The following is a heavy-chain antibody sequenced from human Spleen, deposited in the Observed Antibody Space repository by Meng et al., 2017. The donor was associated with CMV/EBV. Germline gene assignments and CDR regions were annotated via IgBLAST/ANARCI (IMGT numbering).Heavy chain of an antibody. J-gene: IGHJ5*02. D-gene: IGHD1-1*01. CDR1: GYSISSGYY. Sequence: SETLSLTCTVSGYSISSGYYWGWVRQPPGKGLEWIGSIYHSGSTYYNPSLKSRVTISVDTSKNQFSLKLSSVTAEDTAMYYCARDYSGTEGDNWFDPWGQGTLVTVSS. CDR3: ARDYSGTEGDNWFDP. CDR2: IYHSGST. V-gene: IGHV4-38-2*02.